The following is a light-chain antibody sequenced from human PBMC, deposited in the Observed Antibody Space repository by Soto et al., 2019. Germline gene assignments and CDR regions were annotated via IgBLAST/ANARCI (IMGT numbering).Light chain of an antibody. Sequence: IVRSQSPLSLPVTPGEPASISCRSIQSLLHSNGYNYLDWYLQKPGQSPQLLIYLGSNRASGVPDRFSGSGSGTDFTLKISRVEAEDVGVYYCMQALQTPRTFGQGTKVEIK. CDR1: QSLLHSNGYNY. CDR2: LGS. V-gene: IGKV2-28*01. J-gene: IGKJ1*01. CDR3: MQALQTPRT.